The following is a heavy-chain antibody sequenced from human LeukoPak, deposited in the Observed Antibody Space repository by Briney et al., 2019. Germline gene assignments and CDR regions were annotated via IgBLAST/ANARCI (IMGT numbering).Heavy chain of an antibody. V-gene: IGHV1-69*04. CDR1: GGTFSSYA. D-gene: IGHD6-13*01. Sequence: ASVKVSCKASGGTFSSYAISWVRQAPGQGLEWMGRIIPILGIANYAQKFQGRVTITADKSTSTAYMELSSLRSEDTAVYYCARGAFEAAGDADETWFDPWGQGTLVTVSS. J-gene: IGHJ5*02. CDR3: ARGAFEAAGDADETWFDP. CDR2: IIPILGIA.